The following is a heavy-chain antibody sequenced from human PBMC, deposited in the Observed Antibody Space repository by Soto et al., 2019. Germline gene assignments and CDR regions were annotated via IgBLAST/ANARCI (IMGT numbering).Heavy chain of an antibody. CDR1: GGSISSSSYY. J-gene: IGHJ4*02. V-gene: IGHV4-39*01. D-gene: IGHD2-2*01. CDR2: IYYSGST. Sequence: SETLSLTCTVSGGSISSSSYYWGWIRQPPGKGLEWIGSIYYSGSTYYNPSLKSRVTISVDTSKNQFSLKLSSVTAADTAVYYCASLQVVPAAMAGDYWGQGTLVTVSS. CDR3: ASLQVVPAAMAGDY.